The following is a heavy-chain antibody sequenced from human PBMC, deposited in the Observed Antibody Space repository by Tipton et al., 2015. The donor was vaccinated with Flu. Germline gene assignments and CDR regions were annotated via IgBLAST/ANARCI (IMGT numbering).Heavy chain of an antibody. D-gene: IGHD3-22*01. Sequence: LSLTCAVSGYSISSYYYWGWIRQPPGKGLEWIGSIYHSGSTHYNPSLKTRVTISLDTSKNQFSLNLDSVTAADTAVYYCARSTDSSDYPHFFDYWGQGSLVTVSS. V-gene: IGHV4-38-2*01. J-gene: IGHJ4*02. CDR3: ARSTDSSDYPHFFDY. CDR2: IYHSGST. CDR1: GYSISSYYY.